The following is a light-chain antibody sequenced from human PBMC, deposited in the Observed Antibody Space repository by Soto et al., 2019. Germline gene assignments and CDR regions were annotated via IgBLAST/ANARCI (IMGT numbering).Light chain of an antibody. CDR1: QSISNY. J-gene: IGKJ1*01. CDR2: AAS. V-gene: IGKV1-39*01. Sequence: DIQMTQSPSSLSASVGDRVTITCRASQSISNYLNWYQQKPGKAPKLLIYAASSLQSGVPSRFSGRGSGTDFTLTITSLQPEDFTTYYCQQTYRPLWTFGQGTKVEIK. CDR3: QQTYRPLWT.